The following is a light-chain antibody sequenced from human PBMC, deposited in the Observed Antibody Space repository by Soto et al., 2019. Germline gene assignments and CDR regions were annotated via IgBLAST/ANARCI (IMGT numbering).Light chain of an antibody. J-gene: IGKJ1*01. Sequence: EIVLTQSPGTRSLSPGERATLSCRASQSVSSRYLAWYQQKPGQAPRLIIYGASSRATGIPDRFSVSVSGTDCTLTTRRLEHEDCSVYYCQQYGSSTWTFCQGTKVDIK. CDR1: QSVSSRY. CDR3: QQYGSSTWT. CDR2: GAS. V-gene: IGKV3-20*01.